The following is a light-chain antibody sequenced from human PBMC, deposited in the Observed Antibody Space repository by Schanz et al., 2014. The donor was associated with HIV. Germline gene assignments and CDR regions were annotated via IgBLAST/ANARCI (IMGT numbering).Light chain of an antibody. Sequence: QSVLTQPPSASGTPGQRVTISCSGSSSTFRSNAVNWDQHPPGTAPKLLIYNTYHRPSGVPDRFSGSQSGTSASLAISGLQAEDEADFFCATWDDSLKGWVFGGGTKLTVL. CDR3: ATWDDSLKGWV. V-gene: IGLV1-44*01. J-gene: IGLJ3*02. CDR1: SSTFRSNA. CDR2: NTY.